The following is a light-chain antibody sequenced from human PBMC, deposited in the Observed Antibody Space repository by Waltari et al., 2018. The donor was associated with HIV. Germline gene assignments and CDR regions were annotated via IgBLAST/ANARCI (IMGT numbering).Light chain of an antibody. Sequence: EFVLTQSPGTLSLSPGERATLSCRASQSFSSNYLAWYQQKPGQAPRPLMYGASSRATGIPDRFSGGGSGTDFTLTISRLEPEDFAVYFCQQYDTSPWTFGQGTKVEIK. CDR3: QQYDTSPWT. J-gene: IGKJ1*01. V-gene: IGKV3-20*01. CDR1: QSFSSNY. CDR2: GAS.